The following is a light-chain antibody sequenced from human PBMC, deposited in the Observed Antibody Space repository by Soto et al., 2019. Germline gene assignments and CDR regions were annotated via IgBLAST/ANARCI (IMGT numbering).Light chain of an antibody. Sequence: QSSLTQPASVSGSPGQSITISCTGTSSDVGGYNYVSWYQQHPGKGPKLMIYEVSNRPSGVSNRFSGSKSGNTASLTISGLQAEDEADYYCSSYTSSSTPLYVFGTGTKV. J-gene: IGLJ1*01. CDR3: SSYTSSSTPLYV. CDR1: SSDVGGYNY. CDR2: EVS. V-gene: IGLV2-14*01.